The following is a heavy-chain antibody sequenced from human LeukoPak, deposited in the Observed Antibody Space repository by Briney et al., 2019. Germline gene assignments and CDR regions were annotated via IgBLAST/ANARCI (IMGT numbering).Heavy chain of an antibody. V-gene: IGHV3-30-3*01. Sequence: GGSLRLSCAASGFIFRNYPMHWLRQAPDKGLEWVSLISSDGRNTYYADSVKGRFTISRDNTKNSVFLQMNSLRVEDTAVYYCARDRAVAGLFDNWGQGTLVTVSS. J-gene: IGHJ4*02. CDR1: GFIFRNYP. D-gene: IGHD6-19*01. CDR2: ISSDGRNT. CDR3: ARDRAVAGLFDN.